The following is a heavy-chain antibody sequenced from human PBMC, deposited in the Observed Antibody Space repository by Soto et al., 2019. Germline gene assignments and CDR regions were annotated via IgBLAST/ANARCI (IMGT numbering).Heavy chain of an antibody. J-gene: IGHJ6*03. CDR2: IDHSGST. Sequence: QEQLLQWGAGLLKPSETLSLTCTVYGESFSGFHWSWIRQPPGKGLECIGQIDHSGSTTYNPSLRSRVTTSVDPAKKHLSPNLTSVAAADTAVYFCARGLSAYYDFRNGYRSYMDVWGKGTTVTVSS. CDR1: GESFSGFH. CDR3: ARGLSAYYDFRNGYRSYMDV. D-gene: IGHD3-3*01. V-gene: IGHV4-34*01.